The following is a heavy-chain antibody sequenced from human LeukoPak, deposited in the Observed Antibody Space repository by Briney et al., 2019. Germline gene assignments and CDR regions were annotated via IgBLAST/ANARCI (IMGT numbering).Heavy chain of an antibody. D-gene: IGHD3-10*01. Sequence: GGSLRLSCEASGLTFSSYWMHWVRQIPGKGLEWVSAISGSGGSTYYADSVKGRVTISIDNSKNTLYLQMNRLRAEDTAVYYCAKDPTWFGELLKYYFDYWGQGTLVTVSS. CDR1: GLTFSSYW. J-gene: IGHJ4*02. CDR3: AKDPTWFGELLKYYFDY. V-gene: IGHV3-23*01. CDR2: ISGSGGST.